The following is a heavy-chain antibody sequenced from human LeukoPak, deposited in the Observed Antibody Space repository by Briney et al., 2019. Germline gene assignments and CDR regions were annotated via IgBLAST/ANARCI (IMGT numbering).Heavy chain of an antibody. CDR3: TREVSRLENYYYGMDV. CDR1: GFTVSSNY. V-gene: IGHV3-66*01. D-gene: IGHD5-24*01. Sequence: PGGSLRLSCAASGFTVSSNYMSWVRQAPGKGLEWVSVIYSGGSAYYADSVKGRFTISRDNSKNTLYLQMNSLRAEDTAVYYCTREVSRLENYYYGMDVWGQGTTVTVSS. J-gene: IGHJ6*02. CDR2: IYSGGSA.